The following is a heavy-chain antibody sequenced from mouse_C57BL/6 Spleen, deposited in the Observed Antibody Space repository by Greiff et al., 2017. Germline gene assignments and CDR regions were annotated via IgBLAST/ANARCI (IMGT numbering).Heavy chain of an antibody. D-gene: IGHD2-3*01. CDR2: IYPGSGST. CDR1: GYTFTSYW. V-gene: IGHV1-55*01. CDR3: ARNYLFDGYVYYARDN. J-gene: IGHJ4*01. Sequence: VQLQQPGAELVKPGASVKMSCKASGYTFTSYWITWVKQRPGQGLEWIGDIYPGSGSTNYNEKFKSKATLTVDTSSNTAYMQLRSLTSEDSAVYYCARNYLFDGYVYYARDNWGQGTSDT.